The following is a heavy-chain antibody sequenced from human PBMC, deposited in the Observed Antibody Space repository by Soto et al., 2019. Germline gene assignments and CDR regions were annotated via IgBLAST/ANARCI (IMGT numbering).Heavy chain of an antibody. CDR2: ISAGGDRT. Sequence: HPGGSLRLSCATSGFTFSNYPMNWVRQAPGKGLEWVSGISAGGDRTYYADSVKGRFTIFRDNSKNSVSLRMNSLRVEDTAVYYCERMVWGQGTMVTV. CDR1: GFTFSNYP. V-gene: IGHV3-23*01. CDR3: ERMV. J-gene: IGHJ3*01.